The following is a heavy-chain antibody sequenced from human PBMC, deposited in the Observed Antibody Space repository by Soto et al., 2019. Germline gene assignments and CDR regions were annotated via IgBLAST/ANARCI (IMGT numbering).Heavy chain of an antibody. CDR1: GGSISSGGYS. V-gene: IGHV4-30-2*01. D-gene: IGHD1-1*01. CDR3: AMFSLPGSNLYYFDY. Sequence: TLSLTCAVSGGSISSGGYSWSWIRQPPGKGLEWIGYIYHSGVTYYNPSLKSRVTISLDTSKNQFSLKLSPVAAADTAVYYCAMFSLPGSNLYYFDYLGQGTLV. CDR2: IYHSGVT. J-gene: IGHJ4*02.